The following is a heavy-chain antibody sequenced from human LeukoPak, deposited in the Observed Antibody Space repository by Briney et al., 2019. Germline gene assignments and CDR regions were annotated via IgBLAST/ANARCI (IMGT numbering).Heavy chain of an antibody. J-gene: IGHJ5*02. CDR2: IYYSGST. CDR1: GGSISSYY. D-gene: IGHD4-17*01. V-gene: IGHV4-59*01. Sequence: SETLSLTCTASGGSISSYYWSWIRQPPGKGLEWIGYIYYSGSTNYNPSLKSRVTISVDTSKNQFSLKLSSVTAADTAVYYCARELMVTTDNWFDPWGQGTLVTVSS. CDR3: ARELMVTTDNWFDP.